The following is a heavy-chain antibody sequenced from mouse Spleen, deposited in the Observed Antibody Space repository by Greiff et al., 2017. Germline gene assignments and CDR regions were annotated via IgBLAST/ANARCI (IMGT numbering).Heavy chain of an antibody. V-gene: IGHV1-81*01. J-gene: IGHJ2*01. CDR2: IYPRSGNT. D-gene: IGHD3-2*01. Sequence: QVQLQQSGAELARPGASVKLSCKASGYTFTSYGISWVKQRTGQGLEWIGEIYPRSGNTYYNEKFKGKATLTADKSSSTAYMELRSLTSEDSAVYFCAREKSMTARATYYFDYWGQGTTLTVSS. CDR1: GYTFTSYG. CDR3: AREKSMTARATYYFDY.